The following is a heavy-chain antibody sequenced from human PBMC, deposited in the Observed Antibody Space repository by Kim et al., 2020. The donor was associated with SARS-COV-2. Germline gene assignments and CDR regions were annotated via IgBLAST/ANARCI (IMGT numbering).Heavy chain of an antibody. J-gene: IGHJ4*02. V-gene: IGHV3-23*01. D-gene: IGHD6-13*01. CDR2: ISGSGGST. CDR3: AKIWAAAGLLFDY. Sequence: GGSLRLSCAASGFTFSSYAMNWVRQAPGKGLEWVSAISGSGGSTYYADSVKGRFTISRDNSKNTLYLQMNSLRAEDTAVYYCAKIWAAAGLLFDYWGQGTLVTVSS. CDR1: GFTFSSYA.